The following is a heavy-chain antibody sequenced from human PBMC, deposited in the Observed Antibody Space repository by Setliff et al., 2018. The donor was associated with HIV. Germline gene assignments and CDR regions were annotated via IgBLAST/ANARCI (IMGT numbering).Heavy chain of an antibody. D-gene: IGHD3-22*01. J-gene: IGHJ5*02. Sequence: PGESLKISCKTSGYSFTTYWIGWVRQMPGKGLEWMAILYPGDSDTRYSPSFQSQVTVSADKSIGTAYLQWNSLKASGTALYFCARAPNSPYYSNVWYADHWGQGTLVTVSS. CDR2: LYPGDSDT. CDR3: ARAPNSPYYSNVWYADH. CDR1: GYSFTTYW. V-gene: IGHV5-51*01.